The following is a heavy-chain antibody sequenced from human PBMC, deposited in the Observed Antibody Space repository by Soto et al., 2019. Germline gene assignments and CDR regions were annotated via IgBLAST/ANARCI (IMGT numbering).Heavy chain of an antibody. CDR1: GFNLSHPW. J-gene: IGHJ4*02. V-gene: IGHV3-15*01. Sequence: EVQLEESGGGLGKPGGSLRLSCAASGFNLSHPWMTWVRQAAGKGLEWVGRIKSNTDGGTADYAAPVKGRFTISRDDSKNTAYLQINSLKTEDTAVYYCTTGIYYDILTGYHNVAYWGQGTLVTVSS. CDR2: IKSNTDGGTA. D-gene: IGHD3-9*01. CDR3: TTGIYYDILTGYHNVAY.